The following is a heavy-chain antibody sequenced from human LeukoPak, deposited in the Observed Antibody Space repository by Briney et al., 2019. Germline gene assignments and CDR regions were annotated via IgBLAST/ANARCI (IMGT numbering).Heavy chain of an antibody. CDR2: ISSSSSYI. J-gene: IGHJ4*02. D-gene: IGHD5-12*01. V-gene: IGHV3-21*04. CDR3: AKSGYDWYYFDY. CDR1: GFTLSSYS. Sequence: GGSLRLSCAASGFTLSSYSMNWVRQAPGKGLEWVSSISSSSSYIYYADSVKGRFTISRDNAKNSLYLQMNSLRAEDTAVYYCAKSGYDWYYFDYWGQGTLVTVSS.